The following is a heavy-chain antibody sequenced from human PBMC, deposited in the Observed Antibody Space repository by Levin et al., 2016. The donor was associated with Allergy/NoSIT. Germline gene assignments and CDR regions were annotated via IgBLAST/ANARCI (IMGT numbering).Heavy chain of an antibody. J-gene: IGHJ4*02. CDR3: ARWGGYCSSATCHAGHFDY. D-gene: IGHD2-2*01. Sequence: SVKVSCKASGDSFNDFTVNWVRQAPGQGPEWMGRIIHSQHITNYAHRFRDRVTMTADRSTTTAYLELRSLRSDDTAVYYCARWGGYCSSATCHAGHFDYWGQGTLVSVSS. CDR2: IIHSQHIT. CDR1: GDSFNDFT. V-gene: IGHV1-69*02.